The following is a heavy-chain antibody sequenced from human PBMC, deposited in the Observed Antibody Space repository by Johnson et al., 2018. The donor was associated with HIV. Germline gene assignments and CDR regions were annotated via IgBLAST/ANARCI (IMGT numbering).Heavy chain of an antibody. CDR1: GFTFSSYA. D-gene: IGHD3-3*01. J-gene: IGHJ3*02. CDR3: ARSFGVTTPGAFDI. Sequence: QVQLVESGGGLVQPGGSLRLSCAASGFTFSSYAMHWVRQAPGKGLAWVAVISYDGINQYYADSVKGRFTISRDNSKNTLYPQMNSLRAEDTAVYYCARSFGVTTPGAFDIWGQGTMVTVSS. V-gene: IGHV3-30*04. CDR2: ISYDGINQ.